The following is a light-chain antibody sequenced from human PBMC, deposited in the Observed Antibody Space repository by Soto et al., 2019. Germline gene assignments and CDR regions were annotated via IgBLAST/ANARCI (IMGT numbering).Light chain of an antibody. CDR2: EVT. V-gene: IGLV2-14*01. J-gene: IGLJ2*01. CDR1: DSDVGGYNY. CDR3: SSYTSSSLV. Sequence: QSALTQPASVSGSPGQSITISCTGTDSDVGGYNYVSWYQQHPGKAPKLMISEVTNRPSGVSNRFSGSKSGNTASLTISGLQAADEADYYCSSYTSSSLVFGGGTKLTVL.